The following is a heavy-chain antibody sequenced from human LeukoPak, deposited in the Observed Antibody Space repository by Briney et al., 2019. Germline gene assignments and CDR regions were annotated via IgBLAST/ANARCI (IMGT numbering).Heavy chain of an antibody. D-gene: IGHD3-22*01. CDR1: GFTFSSYD. Sequence: GGSLRLSCAASGFTFSSYDMHWVRQATGKGLEWVSAIGTAGDTYYPGSVKGRFTISRENAKNSLYLQMNSLRAEDTAVYYCARDPGYFADYYFDYWGQGTLVTVSS. CDR3: ARDPGYFADYYFDY. V-gene: IGHV3-13*01. J-gene: IGHJ4*02. CDR2: IGTAGDT.